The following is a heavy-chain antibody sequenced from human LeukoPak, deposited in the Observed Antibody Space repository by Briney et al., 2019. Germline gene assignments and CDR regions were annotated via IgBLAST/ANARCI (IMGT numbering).Heavy chain of an antibody. Sequence: GESLKISCKGSGYSFTSYWIGWVRQMPGKGLEWMGIIYPGDSDTRYSPSFQGQVTISADKSISTAYLQRSSLKASDTAMYYCARRLYNWNSGEQFDPWGQGTLVTVSS. V-gene: IGHV5-51*01. CDR2: IYPGDSDT. CDR1: GYSFTSYW. CDR3: ARRLYNWNSGEQFDP. D-gene: IGHD1-1*01. J-gene: IGHJ5*02.